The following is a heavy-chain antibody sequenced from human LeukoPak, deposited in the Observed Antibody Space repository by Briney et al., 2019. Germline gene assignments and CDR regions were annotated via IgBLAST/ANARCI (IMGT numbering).Heavy chain of an antibody. V-gene: IGHV3-23*01. J-gene: IGHJ5*02. CDR3: ANNDYNNPEA. CDR1: GFTLSNYD. Sequence: GGSLRLSCAVSGFTLSNYDMSWVRQAPGKGLAWVSAISCRGGRTYYADSVKGRFTICRDNPKNTLYLRMNSLRAEHTAVYYCANNDYNNPEAWGQGTLVTVSS. D-gene: IGHD4-11*01. CDR2: ISCRGGRT.